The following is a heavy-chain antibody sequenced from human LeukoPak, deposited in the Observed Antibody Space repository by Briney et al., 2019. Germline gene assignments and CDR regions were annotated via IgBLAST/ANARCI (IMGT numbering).Heavy chain of an antibody. J-gene: IGHJ4*02. CDR3: ARDPYYYDSSGVNLFDY. V-gene: IGHV3-30-3*01. Sequence: GGSLRLSCAASGFDFSSNWMHWVRHAPGQGLEWVAVISYDGSNKYYADSVKGRFTISRDNSKNTLYLQMNSLRAEDTAVYYCARDPYYYDSSGVNLFDYWGQGTLVTVSS. CDR2: ISYDGSNK. D-gene: IGHD3-22*01. CDR1: GFDFSSNW.